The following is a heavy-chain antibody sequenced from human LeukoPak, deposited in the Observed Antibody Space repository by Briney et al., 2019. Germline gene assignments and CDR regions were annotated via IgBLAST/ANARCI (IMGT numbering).Heavy chain of an antibody. J-gene: IGHJ3*01. CDR2: INGGGDAT. CDR3: ARCTASCYANAFDV. D-gene: IGHD2-2*01. CDR1: GFTFNNNA. V-gene: IGHV3-23*01. Sequence: GGSLRLSCATSGFTFNNNAMSWVRQAPGKGLEWVSAINGGGDATEYADSVKGRFTISRDNSKNTLYLQMNSLRPDDTAVYYCARCTASCYANAFDVWGQGTLLAVSS.